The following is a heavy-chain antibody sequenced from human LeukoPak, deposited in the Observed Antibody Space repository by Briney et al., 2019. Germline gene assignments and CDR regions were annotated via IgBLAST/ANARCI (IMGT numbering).Heavy chain of an antibody. CDR1: GGSISSYY. V-gene: IGHV4-4*07. J-gene: IGHJ4*02. CDR2: INSSGST. Sequence: PSETLSLTCIVSGGSISSYYWTWIRRPAGKGLEWIGRINSSGSTNYNPSLRSRVTMSADTSKNQFSLKLTSVTAADAAVYYCARGGRDTNNEREYDHWGQGTLVTVSS. CDR3: ARGGRDTNNEREYDH. D-gene: IGHD1/OR15-1a*01.